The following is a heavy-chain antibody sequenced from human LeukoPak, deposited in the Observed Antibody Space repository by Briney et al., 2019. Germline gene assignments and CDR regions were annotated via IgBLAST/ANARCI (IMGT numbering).Heavy chain of an antibody. J-gene: IGHJ4*02. D-gene: IGHD5-12*01. V-gene: IGHV1-18*04. CDR3: ARESSGYDDYYFDY. CDR2: ISAYNGNT. Sequence: GASVKVSCKASGYTFTSYGISWVRQAPGQGLEWTGWISAYNGNTNYAQKLQGRVTMTTDTSTSTAYMELRSLRSDDTAVYYCARESSGYDDYYFDYWGQGTLVTVSS. CDR1: GYTFTSYG.